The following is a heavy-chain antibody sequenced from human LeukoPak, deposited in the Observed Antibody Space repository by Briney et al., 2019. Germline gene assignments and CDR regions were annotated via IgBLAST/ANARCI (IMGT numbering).Heavy chain of an antibody. V-gene: IGHV3-21*03. Sequence: PGGSLRLSCAASGFTFSSYSMNWVRQAPGKGLEWVSSISSSSSYIYFADPVKGRFTISRDNAKNSLYLQMNSLKTEDTAVYYCTRYDFWSGYHEYYFGYWGQGTLVTVSS. CDR1: GFTFSSYS. J-gene: IGHJ4*02. D-gene: IGHD3-3*01. CDR3: TRYDFWSGYHEYYFGY. CDR2: ISSSSSYI.